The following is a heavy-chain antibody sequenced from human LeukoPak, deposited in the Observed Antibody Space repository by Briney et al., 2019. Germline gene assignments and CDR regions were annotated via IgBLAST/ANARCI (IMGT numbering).Heavy chain of an antibody. Sequence: SETLSLTCTVSGGSINDNGYYWGWIRQPPGKGLEWIGSIYYSGTTYHNPSLKSRVTISVDTSKNQFSLKLSSVTAADTAVYYCARDGYTAHGYRAGAFDIWGQGTLVTVSS. J-gene: IGHJ3*02. CDR2: IYYSGTT. V-gene: IGHV4-39*07. CDR1: GGSINDNGYY. D-gene: IGHD5-12*01. CDR3: ARDGYTAHGYRAGAFDI.